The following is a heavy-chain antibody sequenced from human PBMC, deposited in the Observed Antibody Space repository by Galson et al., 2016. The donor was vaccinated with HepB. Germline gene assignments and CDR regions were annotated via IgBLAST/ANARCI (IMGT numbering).Heavy chain of an antibody. J-gene: IGHJ4*02. D-gene: IGHD6-13*01. CDR2: ISPYNGKT. V-gene: IGHV1-18*01. Sequence: SVKVSCKASGYTFSSYGINWVRQAPGQGLEWMGWISPYNGKTNYGQNFQGRITMTTDTSTSTAYVELRTLRPDDTAVYYCARAISGRAAGLDYWGQGTLVTVSS. CDR3: ARAISGRAAGLDY. CDR1: GYTFSSYG.